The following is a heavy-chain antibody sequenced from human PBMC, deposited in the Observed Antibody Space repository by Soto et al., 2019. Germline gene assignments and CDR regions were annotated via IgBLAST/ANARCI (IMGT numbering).Heavy chain of an antibody. V-gene: IGHV3-33*01. CDR3: ARDGEDIVVVPADRYYYYYYMDV. CDR1: GFTFSSYG. Sequence: QVQLVESGGGVVQPGRSLRLSCAASGFTFSSYGMHWVRQAPGKGLEWVAVIWYDGSNKYYADSVKGRFTISRDNSKNTLYLKMNSLRAEDTAVYYCARDGEDIVVVPADRYYYYYYMDVWGKGTTVTVSS. CDR2: IWYDGSNK. D-gene: IGHD2-2*01. J-gene: IGHJ6*03.